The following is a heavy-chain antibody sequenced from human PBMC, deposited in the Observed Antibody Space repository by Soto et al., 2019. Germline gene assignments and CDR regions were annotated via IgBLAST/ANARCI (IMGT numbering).Heavy chain of an antibody. CDR2: IYYSGST. J-gene: IGHJ5*02. V-gene: IGHV4-61*08. Sequence: SETLSLTCTVSGGSISSGDYYWSWIRQPPGKGLEWIGYIYYSGSTNYNPSLKSRVTISVDTSKNQFSLKLSSVTAADTAVYYCARADDCSGGSCYSYWFDPWGQGTLVTVS. D-gene: IGHD2-15*01. CDR1: GGSISSGDYY. CDR3: ARADDCSGGSCYSYWFDP.